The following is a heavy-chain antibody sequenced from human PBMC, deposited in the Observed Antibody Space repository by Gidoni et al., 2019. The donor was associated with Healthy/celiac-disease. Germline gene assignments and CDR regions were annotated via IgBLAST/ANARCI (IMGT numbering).Heavy chain of an antibody. V-gene: IGHV4-31*03. CDR3: ARYPSPTYYYYMDV. J-gene: IGHJ6*03. Sequence: QVQLQESGPGLVKPSQTLSLTCTVSGGSISSGGYYWSWIRQHPGKGLEWIGFIYYSGSTYYNPSLKSRVTISVDTSKNQFSLKLSSVTAADTAVYYCARYPSPTYYYYMDVWGKGTTVTVSS. CDR1: GGSISSGGYY. CDR2: IYYSGST.